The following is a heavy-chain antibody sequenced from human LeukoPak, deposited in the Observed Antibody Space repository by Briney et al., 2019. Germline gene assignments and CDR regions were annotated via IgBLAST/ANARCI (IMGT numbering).Heavy chain of an antibody. CDR2: INPNSRGT. CDR1: GYTFTGYY. D-gene: IGHD1-14*01. V-gene: IGHV1-2*02. CDR3: APGETAYYSDY. Sequence: ASVKVSCKASGYTFTGYYMHWVRQAPGQGLEWMGWINPNSRGTNYAQKFQGRVTMTRDTSISTAYMELSRLRSDDTAMYYCAPGETAYYSDYWGQGTLVTVSS. J-gene: IGHJ4*02.